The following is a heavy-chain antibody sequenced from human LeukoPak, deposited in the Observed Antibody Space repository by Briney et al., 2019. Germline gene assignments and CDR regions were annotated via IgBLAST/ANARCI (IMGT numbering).Heavy chain of an antibody. Sequence: GGSLRLSCAASGFPATSNYMSWVRQAPGKGLEWVSLIYSGGATNYADSVRGRFTISRGNSMDTVYLQMNSLRAEDTAIYYCARDRGLSYGNDYFDYWGQGTLVTVSS. CDR1: GFPATSNY. CDR2: IYSGGAT. J-gene: IGHJ4*02. CDR3: ARDRGLSYGNDYFDY. D-gene: IGHD5-18*01. V-gene: IGHV3-66*01.